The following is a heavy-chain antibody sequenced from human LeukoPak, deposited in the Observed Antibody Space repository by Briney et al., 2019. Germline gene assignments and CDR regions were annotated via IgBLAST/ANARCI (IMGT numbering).Heavy chain of an antibody. CDR3: ASLYCGSTSCYGGFDY. J-gene: IGHJ4*02. V-gene: IGHV1-18*01. D-gene: IGHD2-2*01. CDR2: ISAYNGNT. Sequence: GASVKVSCKASGYTFTSYGISWVRQAPGQGLEWMGWISAYNGNTNYAQKLQGRVTMTTDTSTSTAYMELRSLRSDDTAVYYCASLYCGSTSCYGGFDYWGQGTLVTVSS. CDR1: GYTFTSYG.